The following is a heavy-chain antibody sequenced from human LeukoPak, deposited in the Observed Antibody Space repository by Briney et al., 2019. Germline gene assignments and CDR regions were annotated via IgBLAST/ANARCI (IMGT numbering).Heavy chain of an antibody. CDR3: ARGYSGSYVDY. V-gene: IGHV4-59*11. CDR1: GGSISSHY. D-gene: IGHD1-26*01. Sequence: PSETLCLTCTVSGGSISSHYWSWIRQPTGKGLEWIGYIYYSGSTNYNPSLKSRLTISVDTSKNQFSLKLSSVTAADTAVYYCARGYSGSYVDYWGQGTLVTVSS. CDR2: IYYSGST. J-gene: IGHJ4*02.